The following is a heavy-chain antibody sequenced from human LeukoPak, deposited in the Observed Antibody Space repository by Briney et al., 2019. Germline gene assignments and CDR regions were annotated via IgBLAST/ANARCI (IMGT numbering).Heavy chain of an antibody. V-gene: IGHV4-59*01. CDR2: IHYRGST. CDR1: GGSISSYY. J-gene: IGHJ4*02. CDR3: ARGDTSDYYFDY. Sequence: PSETLSLTCTVSGGSISSYYWSWIRQPPGKGLEWIGYIHYRGSTDYNPSLKSRVTMSLDTSKNQFSLKLSSVTAADTAVFYCARGDTSDYYFDYWGQGTLVTVSS. D-gene: IGHD4/OR15-4a*01.